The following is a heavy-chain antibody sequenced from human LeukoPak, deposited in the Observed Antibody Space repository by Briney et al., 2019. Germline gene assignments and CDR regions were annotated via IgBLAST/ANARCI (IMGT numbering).Heavy chain of an antibody. Sequence: ASVKVSCTASGYTFTSYGNSWVRQAPAQGLEWMGWITAYNDNTNYAQNLQGRVTMTTDTSTSTAYMELRSLRSDDTAVYYCARALLWFGEPSHIDYWGQGTLVTASS. CDR2: ITAYNDNT. CDR1: GYTFTSYG. D-gene: IGHD3-10*01. J-gene: IGHJ4*02. V-gene: IGHV1-18*01. CDR3: ARALLWFGEPSHIDY.